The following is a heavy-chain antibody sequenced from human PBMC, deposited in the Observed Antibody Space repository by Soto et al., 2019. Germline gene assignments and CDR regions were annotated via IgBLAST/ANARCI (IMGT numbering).Heavy chain of an antibody. CDR3: ANHGDFAAFDF. Sequence: ASVKVSCKVSGYSLSKLSMNWVRQAPGKGLEWMGGFDPEDGKTTYAQKFQGRVTLTEGTSTDTAYMDLSSLTSEDTAVYYCANHGDFAAFDFWGQGTRVTVSS. CDR1: GYSLSKLS. CDR2: FDPEDGKT. V-gene: IGHV1-24*01. J-gene: IGHJ4*02.